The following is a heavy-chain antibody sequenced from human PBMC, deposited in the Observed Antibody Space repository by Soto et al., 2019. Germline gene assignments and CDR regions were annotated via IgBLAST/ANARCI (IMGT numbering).Heavy chain of an antibody. Sequence: ASVKVSCKASGGTFSSYTISWVRQAPGQGLEWMGRIIPILGIANYAQKFQGRVTITADKSTSTAYMELSSLRSEDTAVYYCARDFSIVPASYYYYMDVWGKGTTVTVSS. V-gene: IGHV1-69*04. CDR3: ARDFSIVPASYYYYMDV. D-gene: IGHD2-2*01. CDR1: GGTFSSYT. J-gene: IGHJ6*03. CDR2: IIPILGIA.